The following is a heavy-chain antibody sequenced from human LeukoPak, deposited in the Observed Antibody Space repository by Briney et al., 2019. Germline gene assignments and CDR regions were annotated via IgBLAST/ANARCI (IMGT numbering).Heavy chain of an antibody. D-gene: IGHD2-15*01. V-gene: IGHV4-59*01. CDR2: VSSSGST. J-gene: IGHJ4*02. CDR1: GGSMSSYY. CDR3: ARGGATQYYY. Sequence: SETLSLTCTVSGGSMSSYYWSWIRQPPGKRLEWIGYVSSSGSTNYNPSLKSRVTISVDTSKNKFSLKLSSVTAAETAVYFCARGGATQYYYWGQGTLVTVSS.